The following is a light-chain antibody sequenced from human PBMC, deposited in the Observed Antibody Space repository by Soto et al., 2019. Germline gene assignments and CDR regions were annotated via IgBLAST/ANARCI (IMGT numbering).Light chain of an antibody. J-gene: IGKJ4*01. CDR1: QSVSSSY. CDR2: GAS. CDR3: HQYDSSPLT. V-gene: IGKV3-20*01. Sequence: EIGLTQSPGTVSLSPGERATLSCRASQSVSSSYLAWYQQKPGQAPRLLIYGASSRATGIPDRFSGSGSGTDFTLTISRLEPEDFAVYYCHQYDSSPLTFGGGTKVEIK.